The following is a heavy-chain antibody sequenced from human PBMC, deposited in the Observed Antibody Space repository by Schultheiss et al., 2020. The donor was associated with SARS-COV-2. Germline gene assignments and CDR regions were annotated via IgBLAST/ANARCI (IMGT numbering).Heavy chain of an antibody. D-gene: IGHD3-10*01. CDR3: ARAPGDY. J-gene: IGHJ4*02. CDR2: INSDGSST. CDR1: GFTFSSYA. V-gene: IGHV3-74*01. Sequence: GESLKISCAASGFTFSSYAMSWVRQAPGKGLVWVSRINSDGSSTSYADSVKGRFTISRDNSKNTLYLQMNSLRAEDTAVYYCARAPGDYWGQGTLVTVSS.